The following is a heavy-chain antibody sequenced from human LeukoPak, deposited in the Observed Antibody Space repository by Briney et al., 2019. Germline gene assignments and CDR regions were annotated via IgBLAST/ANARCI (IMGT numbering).Heavy chain of an antibody. V-gene: IGHV1-2*02. Sequence: ASVKVSCKASGYTFTGYYMHWVRQAPGQGLESMGWINPNSGGTNYAQKFQGRVTMTRDTSISTAYMELSRLRSDDTAVYYCARVLASVPAFYLDPWGQGTLVTVSS. CDR3: ARVLASVPAFYLDP. CDR2: INPNSGGT. D-gene: IGHD2-2*01. CDR1: GYTFTGYY. J-gene: IGHJ5*02.